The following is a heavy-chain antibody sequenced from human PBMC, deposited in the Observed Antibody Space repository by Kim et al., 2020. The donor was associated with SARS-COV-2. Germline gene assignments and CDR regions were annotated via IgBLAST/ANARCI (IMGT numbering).Heavy chain of an antibody. D-gene: IGHD3-10*01. V-gene: IGHV3-23*01. Sequence: TYYADSVKGRFTISRDNSKNTLYLQMNSLRAEDTAVYYCAKREWFGESDYWGQGTLVTVSS. CDR2: T. J-gene: IGHJ4*02. CDR3: AKREWFGESDY.